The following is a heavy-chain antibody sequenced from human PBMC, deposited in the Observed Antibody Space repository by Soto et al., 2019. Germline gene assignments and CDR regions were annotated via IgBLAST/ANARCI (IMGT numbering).Heavy chain of an antibody. V-gene: IGHV3-9*01. CDR2: IIWDSGSI. J-gene: IGHJ6*02. CDR3: AKDHSSSWYKHECSYYYGMDV. D-gene: IGHD6-13*01. Sequence: EVQLVESGGGLVQPGRSLRLSCAASGFTFDEYAMHWVRQAPGKGLEWVSGIIWDSGSIGYADSVKGRFTISRDNAKNSLYLQMNSLRAEDTDLYYCAKDHSSSWYKHECSYYYGMDVWGQGTTVTVSS. CDR1: GFTFDEYA.